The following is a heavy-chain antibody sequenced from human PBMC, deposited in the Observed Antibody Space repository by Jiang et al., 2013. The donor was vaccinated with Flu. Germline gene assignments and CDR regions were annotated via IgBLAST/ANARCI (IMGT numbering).Heavy chain of an antibody. V-gene: IGHV3-23*01. Sequence: VQLLESGGGLVQPGGSLRLSCAASGFTFSSYAMSWVRRAPGKGLEWVSALSGSGSRTYYADSVKGRFTISRDNSKDTLYLQMNSLRVDDTAVYYCGKDRGDYSLDWGQGTPGHRLL. CDR2: LSGSGSRT. D-gene: IGHD4-17*01. CDR1: GFTFSSYA. J-gene: IGHJ4*02. CDR3: GKDRGDYSLD.